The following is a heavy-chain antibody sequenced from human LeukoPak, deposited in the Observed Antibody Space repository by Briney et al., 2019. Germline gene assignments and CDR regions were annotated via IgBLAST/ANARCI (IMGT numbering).Heavy chain of an antibody. V-gene: IGHV4-39*07. Sequence: SETLSLTCTVSGGSISSSSYYWGWIRQPPGKGLEWIGSIYYSGSTYYNPSLKSRVTISVDTSKNQFSLKLSSVTAADTAVYYCARGMTTVTSGWFDPWGQGTLVTVSS. CDR1: GGSISSSSYY. D-gene: IGHD4-17*01. CDR3: ARGMTTVTSGWFDP. CDR2: IYYSGST. J-gene: IGHJ5*02.